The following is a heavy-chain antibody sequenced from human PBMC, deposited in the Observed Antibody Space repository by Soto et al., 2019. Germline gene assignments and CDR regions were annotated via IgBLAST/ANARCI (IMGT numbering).Heavy chain of an antibody. J-gene: IGHJ4*02. V-gene: IGHV3-73*01. D-gene: IGHD5-18*01. CDR1: GFTFSSYS. CDR3: AKDRYSYGYDSGHNNFDY. CDR2: IRSKPKNYAT. Sequence: PGGSLRLSCAASGFTFSSYSMNWVRQASGKGLEWVGRIRSKPKNYATAYAASVKGRFTISRDDSKNTLYLQMNSLRAEDTAVYYCAKDRYSYGYDSGHNNFDYWGQGILVTVSS.